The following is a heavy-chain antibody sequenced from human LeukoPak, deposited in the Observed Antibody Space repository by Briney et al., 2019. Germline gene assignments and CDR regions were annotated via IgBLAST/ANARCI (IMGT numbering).Heavy chain of an antibody. V-gene: IGHV4-30-4*08. D-gene: IGHD2-2*01. CDR2: IYYSGST. CDR3: ARAPSTNYYYYYMDV. J-gene: IGHJ6*03. CDR1: GGSINTDDYF. Sequence: SETLSLTCTVSGGSINTDDYFWTWIRQPPEKGLEWIGYIYYSGSTYYNPSLKSRLTISVDTSKNHLSLKLRSVTAADTAVYYCARAPSTNYYYYYMDVWGKGTTVTVSS.